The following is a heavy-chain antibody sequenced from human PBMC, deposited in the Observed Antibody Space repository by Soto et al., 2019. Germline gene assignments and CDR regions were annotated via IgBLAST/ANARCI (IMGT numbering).Heavy chain of an antibody. CDR3: ARDKTWGSGFDY. D-gene: IGHD3-16*01. Sequence: SETLSLTCTVSGGSVSSNSYSWSWIRQSPGKGLEWIGIIYSTENTYYHPSLLSRVTISADTSMNEFSLRLSSVTAADTAVYYCARDKTWGSGFDYWGQGTLVTVSS. CDR1: GGSVSSNSYS. V-gene: IGHV4-39*02. J-gene: IGHJ4*02. CDR2: IYSTENT.